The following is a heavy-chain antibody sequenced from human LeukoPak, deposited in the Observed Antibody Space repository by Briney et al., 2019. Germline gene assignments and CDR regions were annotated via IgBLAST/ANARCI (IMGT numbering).Heavy chain of an antibody. D-gene: IGHD6-19*01. Sequence: ASVKVSCKVSGYTFTGYYMHWVRQAPGQGLEWRGWINPNSGGKNYAQKFQGRVTMTRDTSISTAYMELNRLRSDDTAVYYCARLGVAGTRWFDPWGQGTLVTVSS. V-gene: IGHV1-2*02. J-gene: IGHJ5*02. CDR2: INPNSGGK. CDR1: GYTFTGYY. CDR3: ARLGVAGTRWFDP.